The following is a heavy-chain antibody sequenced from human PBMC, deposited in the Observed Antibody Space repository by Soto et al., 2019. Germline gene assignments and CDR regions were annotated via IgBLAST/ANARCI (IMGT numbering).Heavy chain of an antibody. CDR3: ARLKRDGHNYSPLYY. Sequence: GESLKISCKGSGYSFTSYWIGWVRQMPGKGLEWTGIIYPGDSDTRYCPSFQGQVTISADMSISTAYLLWSSLKASDTAMYYCARLKRDGHNYSPLYYWGQGTLVTVS. CDR2: IYPGDSDT. CDR1: GYSFTSYW. D-gene: IGHD5-12*01. V-gene: IGHV5-51*01. J-gene: IGHJ4*02.